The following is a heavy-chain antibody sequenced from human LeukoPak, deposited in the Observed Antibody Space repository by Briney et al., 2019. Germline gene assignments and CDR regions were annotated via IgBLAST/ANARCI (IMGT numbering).Heavy chain of an antibody. Sequence: ASVKVSCKASGYTFTGYYMHWVRQAPGQGLEWMGWINPHSGGTNYAQKFQGRVTMTRDTSISTAYMELSRLRSDDTAVYYCARDHLNWNYGYYYYGMDVWGQGTTVTVSS. CDR2: INPHSGGT. D-gene: IGHD1-7*01. J-gene: IGHJ6*02. V-gene: IGHV1-2*02. CDR3: ARDHLNWNYGYYYYGMDV. CDR1: GYTFTGYY.